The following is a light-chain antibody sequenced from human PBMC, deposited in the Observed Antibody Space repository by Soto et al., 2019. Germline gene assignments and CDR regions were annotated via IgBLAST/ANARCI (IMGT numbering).Light chain of an antibody. CDR1: QSISSY. J-gene: IGKJ3*01. Sequence: DIQMTQSPSSLSASVGDRVTIPCRASQSISSYLNWYQQKPGKAPKLLISAASSLLSGVPSRFSGSGSGTDFTLTISSLQPEDFATYYCQQSYSTPFTFGPGTKVDI. CDR2: AAS. V-gene: IGKV1-39*01. CDR3: QQSYSTPFT.